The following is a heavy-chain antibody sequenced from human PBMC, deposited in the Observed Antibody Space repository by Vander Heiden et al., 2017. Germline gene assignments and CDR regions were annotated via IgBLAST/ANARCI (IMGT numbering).Heavy chain of an antibody. Sequence: EVHLVQSGSEVKEQEEPRKISCKGVGYSFRTYGGGWARRVPGKGLEWMGIIYPGDPHTSYSPPFHGQVTISADPSINPAYLQWNSLNASDSAIYFCARQGNSTWYLGSDYGLDVWGQGTTVTVSS. D-gene: IGHD4-4*01. J-gene: IGHJ6*02. CDR3: ARQGNSTWYLGSDYGLDV. V-gene: IGHV5-51*01. CDR2: IYPGDPHT. CDR1: GYSFRTYG.